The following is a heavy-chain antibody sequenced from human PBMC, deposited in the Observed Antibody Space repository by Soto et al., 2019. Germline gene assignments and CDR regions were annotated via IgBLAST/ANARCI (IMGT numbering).Heavy chain of an antibody. V-gene: IGHV4-39*01. CDR2: VFYTGFT. D-gene: IGHD2-15*01. CDR3: ASYQKGYNRDYFAH. Sequence: WKTLSLTWASRGASIGGRYYYWSCLRQSPGKGPEWIGSVFYTGFTSYNPSLESRVSVSVDTSKNQFSLKVSGVSAADTAVYYCASYQKGYNRDYFAHRGQRALVPVS. J-gene: IGHJ4*02. CDR1: GASIGGRYYY.